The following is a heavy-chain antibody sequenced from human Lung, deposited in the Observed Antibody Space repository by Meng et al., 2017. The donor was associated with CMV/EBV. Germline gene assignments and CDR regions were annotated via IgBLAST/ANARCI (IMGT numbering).Heavy chain of an antibody. Sequence: KAYLYPFTSYDISWVRQATGQGLELMGWMSPNSDHTGYAQQFQGRVTIPRHTAISTAYMELSSLSSEDTAVYYCARTNYGSGGGFDYWGQGTLVTVSS. CDR3: ARTNYGSGGGFDY. CDR2: MSPNSDHT. V-gene: IGHV1-8*03. J-gene: IGHJ4*02. CDR1: LYPFTSYD. D-gene: IGHD3-10*01.